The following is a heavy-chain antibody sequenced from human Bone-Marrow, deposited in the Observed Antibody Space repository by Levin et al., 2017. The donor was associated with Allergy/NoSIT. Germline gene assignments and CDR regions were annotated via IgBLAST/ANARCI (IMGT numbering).Heavy chain of an antibody. J-gene: IGHJ4*02. CDR2: ISSSSGHI. V-gene: IGHV3-21*01. Sequence: GESLKISCVASGFTFSRYSMNWVRQAPGKGLEWVSSISSSSGHISYADSVKGRFTISRDNAKNSLFLQINGLRAEDTAVFYCARGQLGNLDYDYDHWGQGTLVTVSS. CDR3: ARGQLGNLDYDYDH. CDR1: GFTFSRYS. D-gene: IGHD3/OR15-3a*01.